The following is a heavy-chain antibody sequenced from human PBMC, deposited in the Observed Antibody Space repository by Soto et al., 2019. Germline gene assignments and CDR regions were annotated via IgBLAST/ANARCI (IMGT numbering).Heavy chain of an antibody. J-gene: IGHJ4*02. CDR2: LSGSGSST. CDR1: GFTFSGYA. V-gene: IGHV3-23*01. D-gene: IGHD6-6*01. CDR3: AKFAGGSVXARPRSLDY. Sequence: EVQLLESGGGLVQPGGSLRLSCAASGFTFSGYAMSWVRQAPGKGLEWVSALSGSGSSTYYADSVKGRFTISRDNSKNTLYLQMNSLRAEDTAVYYCAKFAGGSVXARPRSLDYWGQGTLVTVSS.